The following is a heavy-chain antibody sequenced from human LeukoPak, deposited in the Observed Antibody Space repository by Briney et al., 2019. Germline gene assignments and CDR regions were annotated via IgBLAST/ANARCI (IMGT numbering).Heavy chain of an antibody. D-gene: IGHD6-13*01. CDR2: INPNSGGT. CDR1: GYTFTGYY. CDR3: ARVVDNVSSSPDY. J-gene: IGHJ4*02. V-gene: IGHV1-2*02. Sequence: GASVKVSCKASGYTFTGYYMHWVRQAPGQGLEWMGWINPNSGGTNYAQKFQGRVTMTRGTSISTAYMELSRLRSDDTAVYYCARVVDNVSSSPDYWGQGTLVTVSS.